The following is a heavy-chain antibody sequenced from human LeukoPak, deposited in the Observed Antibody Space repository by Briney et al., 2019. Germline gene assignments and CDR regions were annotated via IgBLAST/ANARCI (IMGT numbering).Heavy chain of an antibody. CDR1: GGSFSGYY. CDR3: ARVGGYYYYYYYGMDV. V-gene: IGHV4-34*01. J-gene: IGHJ6*02. D-gene: IGHD3-22*01. Sequence: SETLSLTCAVYGGSFSGYYWSWIRQPPGKGLEWIGEINHSGSTNYNPSLKSRVTISVDTSKNQFSLKLSSVTAADTAVYYCARVGGYYYYYYYGMDVWGQGTTVTVSS. CDR2: INHSGST.